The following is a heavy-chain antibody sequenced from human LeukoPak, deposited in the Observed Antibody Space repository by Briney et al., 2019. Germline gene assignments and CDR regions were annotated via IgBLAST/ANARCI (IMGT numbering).Heavy chain of an antibody. V-gene: IGHV4-34*01. CDR1: GGSFSDYY. CDR2: INHSGST. CDR3: ARVVGYDYYYMDV. J-gene: IGHJ6*03. D-gene: IGHD1-26*01. Sequence: SETLSLTCAVYGGSFSDYYWSWIRQPPGKGLEWIGEINHSGSTNYNPSLKSRVTISVDTSKNQFSLKLSSVTAADPAVFSCARVVGYDYYYMDVARKGTTVTVYS.